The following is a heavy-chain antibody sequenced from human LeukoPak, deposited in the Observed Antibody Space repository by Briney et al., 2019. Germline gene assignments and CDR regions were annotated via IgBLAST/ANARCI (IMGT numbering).Heavy chain of an antibody. CDR1: GYTFTGYF. D-gene: IGHD3-22*01. V-gene: IGHV1-2*02. J-gene: IGHJ4*02. CDR3: ARDERYDSSGYPFDY. CDR2: INPNSGGT. Sequence: GASVKVSCKASGYTFTGYFMHWVRQAPGQGLEWMGWINPNSGGTHYAQNFQGRVTMTRDTSISTAYMELSRLRSDDTAVYYCARDERYDSSGYPFDYWGQGTLVTVSS.